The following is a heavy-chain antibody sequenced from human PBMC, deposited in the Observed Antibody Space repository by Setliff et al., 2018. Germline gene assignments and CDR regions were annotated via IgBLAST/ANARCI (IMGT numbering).Heavy chain of an antibody. J-gene: IGHJ4*02. Sequence: SETLSLTCAVYGGSFSGYYWSWIRQPPGKGLEWIGEINHSGSTNYNPSLKSRVTISVDTSKNQFSLKLSSVTAADTAVYYCARGRSNFWGHYFDYWGQGTLVTAPQ. D-gene: IGHD3-3*01. V-gene: IGHV4-34*01. CDR1: GGSFSGYY. CDR3: ARGRSNFWGHYFDY. CDR2: INHSGST.